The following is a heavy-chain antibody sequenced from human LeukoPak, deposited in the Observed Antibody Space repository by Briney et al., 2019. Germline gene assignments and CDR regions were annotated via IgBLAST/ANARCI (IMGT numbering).Heavy chain of an antibody. CDR3: ARGPNYGSRSDFFDF. CDR2: MKEDGSEK. CDR1: GFSFSDYW. J-gene: IGHJ4*02. D-gene: IGHD3-10*01. Sequence: GGSLRLSCAASGFSFSDYWMNWVRQAPGKGLEWVASMKEDGSEKYCVDCVKGRFTISRDNAKNSLYLQMNSLRAEDTAVYYCARGPNYGSRSDFFDFWGQGTLVTVSS. V-gene: IGHV3-7*03.